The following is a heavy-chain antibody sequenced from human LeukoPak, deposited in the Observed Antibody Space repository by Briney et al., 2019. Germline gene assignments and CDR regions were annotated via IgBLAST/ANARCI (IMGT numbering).Heavy chain of an antibody. CDR2: ISSSSNYI. Sequence: GGSLRLSCAASGFTFSTYSMNWVRQAPGKGLEWVSSISSSSNYIYYADSVKGRFTNSRDNAKNSLYLQMNSLRAEDTAVYYCARVPGIVVVPAGWGQGTLVTVSS. CDR3: ARVPGIVVVPAG. V-gene: IGHV3-21*01. CDR1: GFTFSTYS. J-gene: IGHJ4*02. D-gene: IGHD2-2*01.